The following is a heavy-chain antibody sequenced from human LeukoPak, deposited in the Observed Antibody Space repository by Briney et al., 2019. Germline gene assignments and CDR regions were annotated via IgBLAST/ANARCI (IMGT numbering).Heavy chain of an antibody. Sequence: PGGSLRLSCAASGFTFSSYGMHWVRQAPGKGLEWVAVIWYGGSNKYYADSVKGRFTISRDNSKNTLYLQMNSLRAEDTAVYYCAKDGIAARYPPYYYYYMDVWGKGTTVTVSS. J-gene: IGHJ6*03. CDR1: GFTFSSYG. V-gene: IGHV3-30*02. D-gene: IGHD6-6*01. CDR3: AKDGIAARYPPYYYYYMDV. CDR2: IWYGGSNK.